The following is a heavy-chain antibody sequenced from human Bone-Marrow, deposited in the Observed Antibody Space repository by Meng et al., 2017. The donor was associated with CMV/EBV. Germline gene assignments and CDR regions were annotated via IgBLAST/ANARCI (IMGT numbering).Heavy chain of an antibody. V-gene: IGHV3-21*04. CDR3: ARGASLDY. J-gene: IGHJ4*02. CDR1: GFTFSSYA. Sequence: GESLKISCAVSGFTFSSYALNWVRQAPGKGLEWVSTISSSSSYIYYADSVRGRFTISRDNSKNTLYLQMNSLRAEDTAVYYCARGASLDYWGQGTLVTVSS. D-gene: IGHD6-6*01. CDR2: ISSSSSYI.